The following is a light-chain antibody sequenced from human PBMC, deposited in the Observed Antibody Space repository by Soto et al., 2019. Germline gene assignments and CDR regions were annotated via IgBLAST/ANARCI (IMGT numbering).Light chain of an antibody. CDR2: NAV. J-gene: IGKJ5*01. Sequence: EIVLTQSPATLSVSPGERATLSCRASQNIDNKLVWYQQKPGQAPSLLLSNAVTRAPGIPVRFSGSGFGTEFTLTISSLQPEDFAIYYCQQYKSWWPITFGQGTRLEI. CDR1: QNIDNK. CDR3: QQYKSWWPIT. V-gene: IGKV3-15*01.